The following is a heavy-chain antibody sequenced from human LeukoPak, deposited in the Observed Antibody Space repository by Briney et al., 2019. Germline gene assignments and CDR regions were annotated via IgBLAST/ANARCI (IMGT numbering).Heavy chain of an antibody. J-gene: IGHJ4*02. V-gene: IGHV1-46*01. CDR1: GYTFTSYY. D-gene: IGHD3-22*01. Sequence: ASVKVSCKASGYTFTSYYMHWVRQAPGQGLEWMGIINPSGGSTSYAQKFQGRVTMTRDTSTSTVYMELRSLSSEDTSGEYCSRGPRVVYYDSSGYYFRPCAYWGQGTLVTVSS. CDR3: SRGPRVVYYDSSGYYFRPCAY. CDR2: INPSGGST.